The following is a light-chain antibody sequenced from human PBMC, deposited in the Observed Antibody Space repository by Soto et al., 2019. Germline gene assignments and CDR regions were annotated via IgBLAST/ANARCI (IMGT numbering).Light chain of an antibody. CDR3: QQTYSNPPT. Sequence: DIKMTQSPSSLSASVGDRVTISCRASQSIRSYLNWYQQTKGKAPKLLIYAASSLQSGVPSRFSGSGSRTDCTLPISSLQPEDVETYYCQQTYSNPPTFGQGTKVDI. CDR2: AAS. V-gene: IGKV1-39*01. J-gene: IGKJ1*01. CDR1: QSIRSY.